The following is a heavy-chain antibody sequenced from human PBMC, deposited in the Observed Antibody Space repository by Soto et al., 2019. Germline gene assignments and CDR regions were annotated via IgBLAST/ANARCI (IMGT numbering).Heavy chain of an antibody. Sequence: ASVKVSCKASGYTFTSYGISWVRQAPGQGLEWMGWSSAYNGNTNYAQKLQGRVTMTTDTSTSTAYMELRSLRSDDTAVYYCASKGAWNYGGGNAFDTWGQGTMVTVS. CDR3: ASKGAWNYGGGNAFDT. J-gene: IGHJ3*02. D-gene: IGHD1-7*01. CDR1: GYTFTSYG. V-gene: IGHV1-18*01. CDR2: SSAYNGNT.